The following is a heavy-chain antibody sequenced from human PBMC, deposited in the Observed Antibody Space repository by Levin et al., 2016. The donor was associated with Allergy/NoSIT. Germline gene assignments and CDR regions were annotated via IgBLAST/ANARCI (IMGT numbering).Heavy chain of an antibody. CDR3: AKGPNREATAGDY. CDR1: GFTFSDFA. CDR2: ISGSGGYTT. V-gene: IGHV3-23*01. J-gene: IGHJ4*02. D-gene: IGHD1-14*01. Sequence: GGSLRLSCAASGFTFSDFAMNWVRQAPGKGLEWVSAISGSGGYTTYYTDSVKGRFTISRDDSKSTLYVEMNSLRVEDTGIYYCAKGPNREATAGDYWGQGILVIVSS.